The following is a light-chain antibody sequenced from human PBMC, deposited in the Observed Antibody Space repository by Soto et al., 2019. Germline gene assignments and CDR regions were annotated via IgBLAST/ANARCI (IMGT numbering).Light chain of an antibody. V-gene: IGLV2-14*03. CDR1: SSDVGGYHY. Sequence: QSALTQPASVSGSPGQSITISCTGTSSDVGGYHYVSWYQHHPGKAPKLMIYDVSNRPSGVSNRFSGSKSGNTASLTIPGLQADDEADYYCTSYTITSTYVFGTGTKVTVL. CDR2: DVS. J-gene: IGLJ1*01. CDR3: TSYTITSTYV.